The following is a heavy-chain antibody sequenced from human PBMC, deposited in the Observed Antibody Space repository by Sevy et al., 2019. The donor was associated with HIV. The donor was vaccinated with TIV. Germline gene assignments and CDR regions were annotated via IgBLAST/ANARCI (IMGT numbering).Heavy chain of an antibody. V-gene: IGHV3-23*01. J-gene: IGHJ4*02. D-gene: IGHD3-22*01. CDR3: AKDPAGLFYYDSS. CDR1: GFTFSSYA. CDR2: ISGSGGST. Sequence: GGSLRLSCAASGFTFSSYAMSWVRQAPGKGLEWVSAISGSGGSTYYADSVKGRFSISRDNSKNTLYLQMNSLRAEVTAVYYCAKDPAGLFYYDSSWGQGTLVTVSS.